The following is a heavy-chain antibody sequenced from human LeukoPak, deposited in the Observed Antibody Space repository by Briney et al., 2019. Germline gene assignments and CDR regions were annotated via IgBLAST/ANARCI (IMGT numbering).Heavy chain of an antibody. CDR1: GFTVSDYY. CDR3: ARSPGGRRLEY. Sequence: GGSLRLSCAVSGFTVSDYYMTWVRQAPGKGLEGISYIRSSGDTFYADSVKGRFTISRDDARGSLYLQMNSLRAEDTAVYFCARSPGGRRLEYWGQGTLVTVSS. CDR2: IRSSGDT. D-gene: IGHD3-16*01. V-gene: IGHV3-11*04. J-gene: IGHJ4*02.